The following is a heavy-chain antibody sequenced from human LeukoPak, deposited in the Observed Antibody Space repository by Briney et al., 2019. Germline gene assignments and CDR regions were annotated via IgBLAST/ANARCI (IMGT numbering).Heavy chain of an antibody. D-gene: IGHD1-26*01. CDR1: GFTFSSYA. CDR3: AKDSHRGSYLDY. Sequence: GGSLRLSCAASGFTFSSYAMSWVRQAPGKGLEWVSAISGSGGSTYYADSVKGRFTITRDNSKNTLYLQMNSLRAEDTAVYYCAKDSHRGSYLDYWGQGTLVTVSS. J-gene: IGHJ4*02. V-gene: IGHV3-23*01. CDR2: ISGSGGST.